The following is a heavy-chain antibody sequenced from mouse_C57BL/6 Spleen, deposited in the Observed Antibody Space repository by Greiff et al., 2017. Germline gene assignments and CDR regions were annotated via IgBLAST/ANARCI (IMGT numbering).Heavy chain of an antibody. CDR3: ARGTAQADY. D-gene: IGHD3-2*02. CDR2: IDPSDSET. V-gene: IGHV1-52*01. Sequence: QVHVKQPGAELVRPGSSVKLSCKASGYTFTSYWMHWVKQRPIQGLEWIGNIDPSDSETHYNQKFKDKATLTVDKSSSTAYMQLSSLTSEDSAVYYCARGTAQADYWGQGTTLTVSS. CDR1: GYTFTSYW. J-gene: IGHJ2*01.